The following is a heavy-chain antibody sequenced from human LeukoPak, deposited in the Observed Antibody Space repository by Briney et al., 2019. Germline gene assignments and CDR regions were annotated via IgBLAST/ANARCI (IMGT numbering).Heavy chain of an antibody. CDR2: INHSGST. D-gene: IGHD3-10*01. J-gene: IGHJ4*02. V-gene: IGHV4-34*01. CDR3: ARRRYGSGSYYRPTPYFDY. Sequence: SETLSLTCAVYGGSFSGYYWSWIRQPPGKGLEWIGEINHSGSTNYNPSLKSRVTISVDTSKNQFSLKLSSVTAAGTAVYYCARRRYGSGSYYRPTPYFDYWGQGTLVTVSS. CDR1: GGSFSGYY.